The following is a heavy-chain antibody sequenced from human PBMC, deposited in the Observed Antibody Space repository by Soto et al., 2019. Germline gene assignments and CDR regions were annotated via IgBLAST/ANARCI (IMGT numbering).Heavy chain of an antibody. Sequence: ASVKVSCKASGYTFSSYYMHWVRQAPGQGLEWMGVINPSGDSTSYAQKFQGRVTITRDTSTSTLFMELSSLRSEDTAVYFCARDWEFGYWGQGSLVTVSS. J-gene: IGHJ4*02. CDR2: INPSGDST. V-gene: IGHV1-46*01. CDR3: ARDWEFGY. CDR1: GYTFSSYY. D-gene: IGHD1-26*01.